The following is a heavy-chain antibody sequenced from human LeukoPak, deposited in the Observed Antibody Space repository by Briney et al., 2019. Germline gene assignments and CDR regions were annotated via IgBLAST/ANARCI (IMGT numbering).Heavy chain of an antibody. CDR3: ARDGSLLWFGELIV. V-gene: IGHV3-30-3*01. J-gene: IGHJ4*02. Sequence: PGGSLRLSCAASGFTSSSYAMHWVRQAPGKGLEWVAVISYDGSNKYYADSVKGRFTISRDNSKNTLYLQMNSLRAEDTAVYYCARDGSLLWFGELIVWGQGTLVTVSS. D-gene: IGHD3-10*01. CDR1: GFTSSSYA. CDR2: ISYDGSNK.